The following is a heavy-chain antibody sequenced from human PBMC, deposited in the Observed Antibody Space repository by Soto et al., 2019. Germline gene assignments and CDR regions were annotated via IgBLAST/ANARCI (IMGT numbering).Heavy chain of an antibody. CDR2: IFYSGNT. Sequence: SETLSLTCTVSDDSIGGSNFYWGWLRQPPGKGLEWIGSIFYSGNTYYNPSLKSRVIMSVDTSKNQLSLRLNSVTAADTAVYYCARTGRIAIFGVVTEFDPWGPGTLVTASS. CDR3: ARTGRIAIFGVVTEFDP. D-gene: IGHD3-3*01. J-gene: IGHJ5*02. V-gene: IGHV4-39*01. CDR1: DDSIGGSNFY.